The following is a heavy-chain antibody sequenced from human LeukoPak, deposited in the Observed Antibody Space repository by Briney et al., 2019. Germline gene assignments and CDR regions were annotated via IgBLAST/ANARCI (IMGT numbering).Heavy chain of an antibody. V-gene: IGHV3-23*01. Sequence: GGSLRLSCAASGFTFSTYAMSWVRQAPGRGLEWVSAIGCSDGSTYYADSVKGRFTISRDNSKNTLYLQMNSLRAEDTAVYYCAKSRSGPKDRGAFDIWGQGTMVTVSP. CDR2: IGCSDGST. CDR3: AKSRSGPKDRGAFDI. CDR1: GFTFSTYA. D-gene: IGHD2-15*01. J-gene: IGHJ3*02.